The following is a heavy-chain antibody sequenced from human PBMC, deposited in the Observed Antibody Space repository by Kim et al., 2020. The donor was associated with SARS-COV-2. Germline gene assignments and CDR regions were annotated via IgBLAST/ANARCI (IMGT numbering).Heavy chain of an antibody. V-gene: IGHV3-53*01. CDR1: GFTVSSNY. J-gene: IGHJ4*02. D-gene: IGHD6-13*01. Sequence: GGSLRLSCAASGFTVSSNYMSWVRQAPGKGLEWVSVIYSGGITYYADSVKGRFTTSRDNSKNTLYLQMNSLRAEDTAVYYCARDISAALWGQGTLVTVSS. CDR2: IYSGGIT. CDR3: ARDISAAL.